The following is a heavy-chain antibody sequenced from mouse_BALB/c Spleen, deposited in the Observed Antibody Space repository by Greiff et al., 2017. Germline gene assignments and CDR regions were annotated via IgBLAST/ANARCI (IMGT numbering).Heavy chain of an antibody. D-gene: IGHD2-2*01. V-gene: IGHV5-17*02. Sequence: DVQLVESGGGLVQPGGSRKLSCAASGFTFSSFGMHWVRQAPEKGLEWVAYISSGRSTLYYADTVKGRFTISRDNPKNTLFLQMTSLRAEDTAMYYCARRDGYEYAMDYWGQGTSVTVSS. CDR1: GFTFSSFG. CDR3: ARRDGYEYAMDY. J-gene: IGHJ4*01. CDR2: ISSGRSTL.